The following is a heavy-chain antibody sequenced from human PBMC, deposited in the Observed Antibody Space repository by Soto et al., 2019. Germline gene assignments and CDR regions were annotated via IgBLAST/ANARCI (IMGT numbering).Heavy chain of an antibody. CDR2: IYYSGST. CDR3: ARDVTNGYYFDY. J-gene: IGHJ4*02. D-gene: IGHD2-8*01. V-gene: IGHV4-59*01. Sequence: SETLSLTCTVSGGSISSYYWSWIRQPPGKGLEWIGYIYYSGSTNYNPSLKSRVTISVDTSKNQFSLKLSSVTAADTAVYYCARDVTNGYYFDYWGQGTLVTVS. CDR1: GGSISSYY.